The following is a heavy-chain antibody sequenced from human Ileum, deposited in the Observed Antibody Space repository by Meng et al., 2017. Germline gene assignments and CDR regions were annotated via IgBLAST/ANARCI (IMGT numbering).Heavy chain of an antibody. CDR2: IYPGGSK. D-gene: IGHD3-10*01. CDR3: AREPGHRGWLDP. CDR1: GFTVSGNC. V-gene: IGHV3-66*02. Sequence: EGQRGERGGGLGEPGGSLRLSCAVSGFTVSGNCVSWVREAPGKGMGWVSIIYPGGSKYYPDYLKVRFTISRDNSKNTLFLQMNSLRTEAAAVYYCAREPGHRGWLDPWGQGTLVTVSS. J-gene: IGHJ5*02.